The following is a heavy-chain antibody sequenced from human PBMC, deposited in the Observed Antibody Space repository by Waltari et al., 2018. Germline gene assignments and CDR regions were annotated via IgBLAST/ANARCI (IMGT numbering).Heavy chain of an antibody. Sequence: QLLESGGGLVQPGKSLRLSCVASGFTFGAHAMSWVRQRPGEGLEWVSSLSASGHVSYYTASVKGRFVISRDNSKNTLFLHLNAVTVGDTAIFYCAKNATLGRARYFDLWGRGTLVTVSP. CDR3: AKNATLGRARYFDL. CDR1: GFTFGAHA. V-gene: IGHV3-23*01. J-gene: IGHJ2*01. D-gene: IGHD2-2*01. CDR2: LSASGHVS.